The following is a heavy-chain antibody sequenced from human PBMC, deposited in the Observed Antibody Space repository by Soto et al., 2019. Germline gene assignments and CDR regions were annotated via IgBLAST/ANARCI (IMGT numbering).Heavy chain of an antibody. J-gene: IGHJ4*02. CDR2: ISSSGSTI. D-gene: IGHD3-22*01. CDR1: GFTFSDYY. CDR3: ARDISPYYYDSSGYSAPGDY. Sequence: PGGSLRLSCAASGFTFSDYYMSWIRQAPGKGLEWVSYISSSGSTIYYADSVKGRFTISRDNAKNSLYLQMNSLRAEDTAVYYCARDISPYYYDSSGYSAPGDYWGQGTLVTVSS. V-gene: IGHV3-11*01.